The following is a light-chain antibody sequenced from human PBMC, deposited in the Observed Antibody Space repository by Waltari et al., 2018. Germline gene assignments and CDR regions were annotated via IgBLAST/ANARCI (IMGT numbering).Light chain of an antibody. CDR3: SAWDDTLHAFV. J-gene: IGLJ1*01. Sequence: QSVLTQPPSASGTPGQGVTISCSGARSNIRSNSVHWFQHLPGTGPKLLIHSNDERPSGVPDQFSASKSGTSASLTISGLQSEDEADYYCSAWDDTLHAFVFGTGTTVTVL. CDR1: RSNIRSNS. CDR2: SND. V-gene: IGLV1-44*01.